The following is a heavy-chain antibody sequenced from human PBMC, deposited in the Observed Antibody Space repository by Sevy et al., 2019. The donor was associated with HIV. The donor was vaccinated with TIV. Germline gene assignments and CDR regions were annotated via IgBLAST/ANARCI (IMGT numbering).Heavy chain of an antibody. D-gene: IGHD2-15*01. CDR2: IIPIFGTA. CDR1: GGTFSSYA. Sequence: ASVKVSCKASGGTFSSYAISWVRQAPGQGLEWMGGIIPIFGTANYAQKFQGRVTITADESTSTANMELSSLRSEDTAVYYCARDKAIVVPIKGGVLYGMDVWGQGTTVTVSS. CDR3: ARDKAIVVPIKGGVLYGMDV. V-gene: IGHV1-69*13. J-gene: IGHJ6*02.